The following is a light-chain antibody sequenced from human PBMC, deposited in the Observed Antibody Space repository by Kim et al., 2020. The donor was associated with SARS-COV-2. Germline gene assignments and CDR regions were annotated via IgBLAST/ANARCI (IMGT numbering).Light chain of an antibody. CDR3: QQANDFPMT. CDR1: QDIRTS. Sequence: PSVGDRVTITCRASQDIRTSLAWYQQKPGKAPRLLIFDATRLETVVPSRFSGSGSGTEFTLTIRSQQPEDFATYYCQQANDFPMTFGRGTKVDIK. J-gene: IGKJ1*01. V-gene: IGKV1-12*01. CDR2: DAT.